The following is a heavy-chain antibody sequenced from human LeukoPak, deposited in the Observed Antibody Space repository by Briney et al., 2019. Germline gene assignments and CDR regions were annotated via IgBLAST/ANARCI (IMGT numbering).Heavy chain of an antibody. CDR1: GFTFSNYW. V-gene: IGHV3-74*01. J-gene: IGHJ4*02. CDR3: ARRGVYNTSYFDY. D-gene: IGHD1-1*01. CDR2: INPDGSST. Sequence: PGGSLRLSCAASGFTFSNYWMHWVRQTPGKGLMWVSRINPDGSSTTYAHSVMGRFTISRDNAKNTLYLQMNSLRDEDTAVYYCARRGVYNTSYFDYWGQGTLVTVSS.